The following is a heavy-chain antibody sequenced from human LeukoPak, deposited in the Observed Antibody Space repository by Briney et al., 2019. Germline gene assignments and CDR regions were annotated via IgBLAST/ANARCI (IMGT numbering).Heavy chain of an antibody. Sequence: ASVKVSCKASGYTFTSYAMNWVRQAPGQGLEWMGWINTNTGNPTYAQGFTGRFVFSLDTSVSTAYLQISSLKAEDTAVYYCARVLAEWGAAGTGVDSAYNPLDYWGQGTLVTVSS. CDR1: GYTFTSYA. D-gene: IGHD6-13*01. V-gene: IGHV7-4-1*02. J-gene: IGHJ4*02. CDR2: INTNTGNP. CDR3: ARVLAEWGAAGTGVDSAYNPLDY.